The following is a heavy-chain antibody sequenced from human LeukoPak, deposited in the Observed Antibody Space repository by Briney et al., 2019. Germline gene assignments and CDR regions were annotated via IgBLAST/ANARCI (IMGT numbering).Heavy chain of an antibody. CDR1: GYTFTGYH. Sequence: GASVKVSFKASGYTFTGYHMHWVRQAPGQGLEWMGWINPNSGDTNYAQKFQGRVTMTRDTSISTAYMELSRLRSDDTAVYYCARQSSRWLVFDYWGQGTLVTVSS. CDR2: INPNSGDT. J-gene: IGHJ4*02. V-gene: IGHV1-2*02. CDR3: ARQSSRWLVFDY. D-gene: IGHD6-19*01.